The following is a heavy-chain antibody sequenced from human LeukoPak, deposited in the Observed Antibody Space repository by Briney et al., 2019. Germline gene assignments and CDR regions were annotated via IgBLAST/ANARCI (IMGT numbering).Heavy chain of an antibody. CDR1: GFSFSDYS. J-gene: IGHJ4*02. D-gene: IGHD3-10*01. V-gene: IGHV3-69-1*01. Sequence: GGSLRLSCAASGFSFSDYSMNWVRQAPGKGLEWVSSITSGGNIYYVDSVKGRFTISRDNAKNSLYLQMDSLRVEDTAVYYCARDPAGGDSWGQGTLVTVSS. CDR2: ITSGGNI. CDR3: ARDPAGGDS.